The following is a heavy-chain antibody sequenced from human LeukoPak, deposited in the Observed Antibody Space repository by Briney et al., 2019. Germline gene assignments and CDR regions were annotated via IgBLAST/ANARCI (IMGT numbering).Heavy chain of an antibody. CDR3: ATSNAPPYQPLIYDY. D-gene: IGHD2-2*01. V-gene: IGHV3-21*01. J-gene: IGHJ4*02. CDR2: ISSSSSYI. Sequence: NPGGSLRLSCAGSGVTFSSYSMNWIRQAPGKGLEWVSSISSSSSYIYYADSVKGRFTISRDNAKNSLYLQMNSLRAEDTAVYYCATSNAPPYQPLIYDYWGQGTLVTVSS. CDR1: GVTFSSYS.